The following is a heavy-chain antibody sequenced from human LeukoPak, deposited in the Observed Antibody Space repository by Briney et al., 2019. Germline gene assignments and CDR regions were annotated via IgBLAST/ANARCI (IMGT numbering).Heavy chain of an antibody. J-gene: IGHJ4*02. CDR3: AKGAITGTCLYFDY. Sequence: SQTLSLTCAISGDSVSSNSAAWNWIRQSPSRGLEWLGRTYYRSKWYNDYAVSVKSRITTNPDTSKNQFSLQLNSVTPEDTAVYYCAKGAITGTCLYFDYWGQGTLVTVSS. CDR2: TYYRSKWYN. D-gene: IGHD1-7*01. CDR1: GDSVSSNSAA. V-gene: IGHV6-1*01.